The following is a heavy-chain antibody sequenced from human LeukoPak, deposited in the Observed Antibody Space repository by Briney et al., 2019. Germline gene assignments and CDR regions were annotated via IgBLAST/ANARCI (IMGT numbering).Heavy chain of an antibody. CDR1: GFTFSSYA. D-gene: IGHD6-19*01. CDR3: AKVGSSGWNYYYYGMDV. J-gene: IGHJ6*04. CDR2: ISYDGSNK. Sequence: GGSLRLSCAASGFTFSSYAIHWVRQAPGKGLEWVAVISYDGSNKYYADSVKGRFTISRDNSKNTLYLQMNSLRAEDTAVYYCAKVGSSGWNYYYYGMDVWGKGTTVTVSS. V-gene: IGHV3-30-3*01.